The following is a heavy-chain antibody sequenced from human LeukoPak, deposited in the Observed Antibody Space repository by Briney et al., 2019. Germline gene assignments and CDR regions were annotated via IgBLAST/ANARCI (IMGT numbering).Heavy chain of an antibody. CDR3: ARVGDDIVAGGSWFDP. J-gene: IGHJ5*02. CDR1: GFTFSSYG. V-gene: IGHV3-30*02. CDR2: IRYDGSNK. Sequence: GGSLRLSCAASGFTFSSYGIHWVRQAPGKGLEWVAFIRYDGSNKYYADSVKGRFTISRDNSKNTLYLQMNRLRSEDTAVYYCARVGDDIVAGGSWFDPWGQGTLVTVSS. D-gene: IGHD5-12*01.